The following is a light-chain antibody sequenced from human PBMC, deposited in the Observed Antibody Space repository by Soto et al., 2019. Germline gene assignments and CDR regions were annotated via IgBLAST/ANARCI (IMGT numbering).Light chain of an antibody. CDR1: SSNMGNNY. J-gene: IGLJ2*01. V-gene: IGLV1-51*01. CDR2: DSN. CDR3: GTWDSSLSAVV. Sequence: QSVLTQPPSVSAAPGQKVTISCSGSSSNMGNNYVSWYQQLPGTAPKLLIYDSNKRPSGIPDRFSGSKSGTSATLVITGLQAGDEADYYCGTWDSSLSAVVFGGGTKLTVL.